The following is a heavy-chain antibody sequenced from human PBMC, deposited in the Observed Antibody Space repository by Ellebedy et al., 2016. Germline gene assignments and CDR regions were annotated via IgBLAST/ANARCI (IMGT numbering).Heavy chain of an antibody. D-gene: IGHD2-15*01. J-gene: IGHJ4*02. CDR2: IYYSGST. V-gene: IGHV4-39*01. CDR3: ARGGGYCSGGSCYRVGTSLDY. CDR1: GGSISSSTYY. Sequence: SETLSLTCTVSGGSISSSTYYWGWIRQPPGKGLEWIGSIYYSGSTYYNPSLKSRVTISVDTSKNQFSLKLSSVTAADPAVYYCARGGGYCSGGSCYRVGTSLDYWGQGTLVTVSS.